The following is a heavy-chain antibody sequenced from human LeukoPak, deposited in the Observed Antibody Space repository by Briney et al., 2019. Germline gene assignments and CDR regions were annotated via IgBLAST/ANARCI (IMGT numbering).Heavy chain of an antibody. Sequence: GGSLRLSCAASVFTFSNYMMHWVRQAPGKGLVRVPRIKSDGITITYADSVKGRFTISRDNAKNTLYLQMNSLRAEDTAVYYCLRDLNWSLDQWGQGTLVTVSS. J-gene: IGHJ4*02. CDR2: IKSDGITI. CDR3: LRDLNWSLDQ. CDR1: VFTFSNYM. V-gene: IGHV3-74*01. D-gene: IGHD1-20*01.